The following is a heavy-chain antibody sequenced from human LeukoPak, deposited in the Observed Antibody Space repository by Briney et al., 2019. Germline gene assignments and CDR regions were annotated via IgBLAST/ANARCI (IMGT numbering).Heavy chain of an antibody. CDR1: GFTFSSYA. CDR2: ISGSGGST. V-gene: IGHV3-23*01. Sequence: GGSLRLSCAASGFTFSSYAMSWVRQAPGKGLEWVSAISGSGGSTYYADSVKGRFTISRDNSKNTLYLQMNSLRAGDTAVYYCAKTCSGPYYYYMDVWGKGTTVTVSS. J-gene: IGHJ6*03. CDR3: AKTCSGPYYYYMDV. D-gene: IGHD2-8*02.